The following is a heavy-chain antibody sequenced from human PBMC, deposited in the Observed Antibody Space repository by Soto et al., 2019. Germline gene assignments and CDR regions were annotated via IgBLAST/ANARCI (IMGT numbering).Heavy chain of an antibody. J-gene: IGHJ4*02. V-gene: IGHV3-7*03. CDR1: GLTLSSYW. D-gene: IGHD5-12*01. CDR3: VSDGDICSGSDCYRSFDY. Sequence: GGSLRLSCVASGLTLSSYWMSWVRQAPGKGLEWVANIKQDGSAKYYVDSVKGRFTISRDNSEKSLYLQMNSLRAEDTAVYFCVSDGDICSGSDCYRSFDYWGQGTLVTVSS. CDR2: IKQDGSAK.